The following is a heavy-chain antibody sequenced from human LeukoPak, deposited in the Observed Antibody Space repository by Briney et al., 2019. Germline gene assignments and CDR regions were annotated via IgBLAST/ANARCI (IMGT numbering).Heavy chain of an antibody. J-gene: IGHJ3*02. CDR1: GFTFRSYI. Sequence: GGSLRLSCAASGFTFRSYIMNWVRQAPGKGLEWVSSISSSSSYIYYADSVKGRFTISRDNAKNSLYLQMNSLRAEDTAVYYCARKVRDAFDIRGQGTMVTVSS. CDR2: ISSSSSYI. CDR3: ARKVRDAFDI. D-gene: IGHD3-10*01. V-gene: IGHV3-21*01.